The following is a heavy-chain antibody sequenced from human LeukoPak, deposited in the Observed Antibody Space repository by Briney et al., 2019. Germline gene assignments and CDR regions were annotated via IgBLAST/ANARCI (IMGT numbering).Heavy chain of an antibody. V-gene: IGHV4-39*01. J-gene: IGHJ4*02. D-gene: IGHD3-3*01. CDR1: GGSIRNSSFY. Sequence: SETLSLTCAVSGGSIRNSSFYWGWIRQPPGKGLEWIGSIYYSGSTYYNPSLKSRVTISVDTSKNQFSLKLSSVTAADTAVYYCARRSIFGVVIGYYFDYWGQGTLVTVSS. CDR3: ARRSIFGVVIGYYFDY. CDR2: IYYSGST.